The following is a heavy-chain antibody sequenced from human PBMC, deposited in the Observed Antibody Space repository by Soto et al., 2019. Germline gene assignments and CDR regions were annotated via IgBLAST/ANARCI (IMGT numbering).Heavy chain of an antibody. CDR2: ISNDGRVQ. V-gene: IGHV3-30*03. D-gene: IGHD3-3*01. J-gene: IGHJ5*01. Sequence: PGGSLRLSCTSSTISINVHVIQWVRQAPAKGLEWLAFISNDGRVQYYADSVKGRFTISRDYSENTVDLQMNSLRNEETAVYYCARDIWSGDYKWFDSWGPGTLVTVSS. CDR1: TISINVHV. CDR3: ARDIWSGDYKWFDS.